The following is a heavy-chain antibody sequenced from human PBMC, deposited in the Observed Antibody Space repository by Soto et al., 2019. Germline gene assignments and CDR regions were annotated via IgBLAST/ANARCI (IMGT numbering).Heavy chain of an antibody. V-gene: IGHV3-33*01. CDR3: ARDQHGSWYSYYYYGMDV. Sequence: PWGSIRLSCAASGLTVSSYGMHWVRKATGKGLEWVAVIWYDGSNKYYADSVKGRFTISRDNSKNTLYLQMNSLRAEDTAVYYCARDQHGSWYSYYYYGMDVWGQGTTVTVSS. CDR1: GLTVSSYG. J-gene: IGHJ6*02. CDR2: IWYDGSNK. D-gene: IGHD6-13*01.